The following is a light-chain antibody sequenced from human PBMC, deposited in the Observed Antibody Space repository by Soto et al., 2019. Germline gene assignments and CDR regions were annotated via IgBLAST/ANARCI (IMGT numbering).Light chain of an antibody. CDR1: SSDVGGSNY. CDR2: DVS. CDR3: GSYTSSSTLYV. J-gene: IGLJ1*01. V-gene: IGLV2-14*01. Sequence: QSALTQPASVSGSPGQSITISCTGTSSDVGGSNYVSWYQQHPGKAPKLMIYDVSNRPSGVSNCFSGSKSGNTASLTISGLQAEDEADHYCGSYTSSSTLYVFGTGTKLTVL.